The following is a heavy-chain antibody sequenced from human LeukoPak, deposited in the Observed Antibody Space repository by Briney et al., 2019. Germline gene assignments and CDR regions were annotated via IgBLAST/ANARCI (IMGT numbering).Heavy chain of an antibody. V-gene: IGHV3-23*01. CDR2: IASDGDT. CDR3: ANEAHRHLDLHN. Sequence: GGSLRLSCAASGFTLRHFAVDWVRQAPEKGLEWVSSIASDGDTFYADAVKGRFTISRDVSENTLQLQMNSLRADDTALYFCANEAHRHLDLHNWGQGTLVTVSA. CDR1: GFTLRHFA. J-gene: IGHJ4*02.